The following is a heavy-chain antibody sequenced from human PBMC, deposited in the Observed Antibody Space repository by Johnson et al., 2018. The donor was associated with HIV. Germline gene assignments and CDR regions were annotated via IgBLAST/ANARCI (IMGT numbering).Heavy chain of an antibody. CDR1: GFIVSGYY. CDR3: ARGGKDHAFDI. J-gene: IGHJ3*02. Sequence: VQVVESGGGLVQPGGSLRLSCAASGFIVSGYYMTWVRQGPGKGLEWVSVINSGGGTYSAGSVEGRFTISRDNAKNSVFLQMNSLRAEDTAVYYCARGGKDHAFDIWGQGTMVTVSS. D-gene: IGHD3-16*01. V-gene: IGHV3-66*01. CDR2: INSGGGT.